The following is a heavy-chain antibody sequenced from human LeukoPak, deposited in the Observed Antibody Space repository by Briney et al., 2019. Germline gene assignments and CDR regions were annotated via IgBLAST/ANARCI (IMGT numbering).Heavy chain of an antibody. V-gene: IGHV1-24*01. J-gene: IGHJ4*02. Sequence: ASVKVSCKVSGYTLTELSMHWVRQAPGKGLEWMGGFDPEDGETLYAQKFQGRVTITRNTSISTAYMELSSLRSEDTAVYYCARGSAPWFGELYLLDYWGQGTLVTVSS. CDR1: GYTLTELS. CDR3: ARGSAPWFGELYLLDY. CDR2: FDPEDGET. D-gene: IGHD3-10*01.